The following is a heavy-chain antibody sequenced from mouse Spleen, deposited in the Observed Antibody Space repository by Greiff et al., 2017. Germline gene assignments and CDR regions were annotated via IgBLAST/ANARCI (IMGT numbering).Heavy chain of an antibody. CDR1: GYAFSSYW. V-gene: IGHV1-80*01. CDR2: IYPGDGDT. CDR3: ARSGLVPWFAY. Sequence: VQVVESGAELVRPGSSVKISCKASGYAFSSYWMNWVKQRPGQGLEWIGQIYPGDGDTNYNGKFKGKATLTADKSSSTAYMQLSSLTSEDSAVYFCARSGLVPWFAYWGQGTLVTVSA. J-gene: IGHJ3*01. D-gene: IGHD3-1*01.